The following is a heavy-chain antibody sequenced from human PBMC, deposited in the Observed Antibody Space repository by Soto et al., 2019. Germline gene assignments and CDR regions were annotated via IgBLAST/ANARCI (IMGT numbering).Heavy chain of an antibody. CDR2: FSFSGST. CDR3: AREGGYFDSSGSGVYNYHGVDV. D-gene: IGHD3-22*01. V-gene: IGHV4-61*01. Sequence: PSETLSLTCTVSDASVSSSRHSWSWIRQPPGKGLEWIGNFSFSGSTSYNPSLKGRVTISADTSKNQFSLNLSPVTPADTAVYYCAREGGYFDSSGSGVYNYHGVDVWGQGNTVTVSS. J-gene: IGHJ6*02. CDR1: DASVSSSRHS.